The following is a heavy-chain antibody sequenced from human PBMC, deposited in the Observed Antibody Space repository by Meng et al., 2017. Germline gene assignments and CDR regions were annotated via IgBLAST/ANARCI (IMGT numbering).Heavy chain of an antibody. CDR2: INHSGST. D-gene: IGHD6-6*01. CDR3: ARRRGGSSDWFDP. Sequence: QVQLQQWGPGLLKPSETLSLTCAVYGGSFSGYYWSWIRQPPGKGLEWIGEINHSGSTNYNPSLKSRVTISVDTSKNQFSLKLSSVTAADTAVYYCARRRGGSSDWFDPWGQGTLVTVSS. CDR1: GGSFSGYY. V-gene: IGHV4-34*01. J-gene: IGHJ5*02.